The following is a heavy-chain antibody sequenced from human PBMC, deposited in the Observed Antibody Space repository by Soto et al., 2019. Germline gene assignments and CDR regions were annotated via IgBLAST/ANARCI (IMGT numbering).Heavy chain of an antibody. CDR3: ARDLSTPHYYDSSEFDP. CDR1: GFTLSSYA. CDR2: ISYDGSNK. J-gene: IGHJ5*02. Sequence: PGGSLRLSCAASGFTLSSYAMHWVRQAPVKWLEWVAVISYDGSNKYYADSVKGRFTISRDNSKNTLYLQMNSLRAEDTAVYYCARDLSTPHYYDSSEFDPWGQGXLLTVSS. V-gene: IGHV3-30-3*01. D-gene: IGHD3-22*01.